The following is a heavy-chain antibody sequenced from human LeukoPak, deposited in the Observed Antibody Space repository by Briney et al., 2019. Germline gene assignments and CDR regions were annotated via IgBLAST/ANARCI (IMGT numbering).Heavy chain of an antibody. J-gene: IGHJ4*02. V-gene: IGHV3-53*01. Sequence: GGSLRFSCAASGFTVSSNYMSWVRPAPGKGLEWVSVIYSGGSTYYADSVKGRFTISRDNSKNTLYLQMNSLRAEDTAVYYCARTLPDIAAAGSGVFDYWGQGTLVTVSS. CDR2: IYSGGST. D-gene: IGHD6-13*01. CDR3: ARTLPDIAAAGSGVFDY. CDR1: GFTVSSNY.